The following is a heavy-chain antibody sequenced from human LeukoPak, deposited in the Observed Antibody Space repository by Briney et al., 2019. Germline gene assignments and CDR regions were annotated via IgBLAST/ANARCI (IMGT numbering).Heavy chain of an antibody. CDR1: GYTFTAYF. CDR2: IWYDGSNK. J-gene: IGHJ4*02. CDR3: ARDRVTRYFDY. V-gene: IGHV3-33*01. D-gene: IGHD3-3*01. Sequence: SCKASGYTFTAYFMHWVRQAPGKGLEWVALIWYDGSNKYYTDSVKGRFTISRDNSQNTLYLQMNSLRAEDTAVYYCARDRVTRYFDYWGQGTLVTVSS.